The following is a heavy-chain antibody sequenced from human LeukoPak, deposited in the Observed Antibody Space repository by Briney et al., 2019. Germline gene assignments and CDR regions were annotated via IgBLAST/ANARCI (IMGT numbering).Heavy chain of an antibody. CDR2: TYYSSKWYN. CDR3: AKARGTNWGLDC. D-gene: IGHD7-27*01. CDR1: GDSVSSNSAA. Sequence: SQTLSLTCAISGDSVSSNSAAWSWIRQSPSRGLEWLGRTYYSSKWYNDYAVSVKSRITINPDTSKNQFSLQLNSVTAEDTAVYYCAKARGTNWGLDCWGQGTLVTVSS. V-gene: IGHV6-1*01. J-gene: IGHJ4*02.